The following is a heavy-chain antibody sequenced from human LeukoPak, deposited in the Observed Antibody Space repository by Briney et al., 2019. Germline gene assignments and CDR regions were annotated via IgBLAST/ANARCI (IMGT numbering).Heavy chain of an antibody. Sequence: GGSLRLSCAASGFTFSYYSMSWVRQAPGKGLEWVSYISDSSDTMYYADSVKGRFTISRDNSKNTLHLQMNSLRAEDTAVYYCAKGLAYSFDYWGQGTLVTVSS. J-gene: IGHJ4*02. V-gene: IGHV3-48*04. D-gene: IGHD3/OR15-3a*01. CDR1: GFTFSYYS. CDR3: AKGLAYSFDY. CDR2: ISDSSDTM.